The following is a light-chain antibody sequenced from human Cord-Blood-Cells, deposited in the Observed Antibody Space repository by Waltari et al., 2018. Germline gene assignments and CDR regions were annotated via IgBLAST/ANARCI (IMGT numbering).Light chain of an antibody. Sequence: QSALTQPASVSGSPGQSIPISCTGTSSAVGSYNLVSWYQQHPGKAPKLMIYEVSKRPSGVSNRFSGSKSGNTASLTISGLQAEDEADYYCCSYAGSSTFVFGGGTKLTVL. CDR2: EVS. J-gene: IGLJ3*02. V-gene: IGLV2-23*02. CDR3: CSYAGSSTFV. CDR1: SSAVGSYNL.